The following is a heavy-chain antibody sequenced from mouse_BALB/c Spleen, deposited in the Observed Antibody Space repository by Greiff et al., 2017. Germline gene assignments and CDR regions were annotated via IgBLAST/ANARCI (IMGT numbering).Heavy chain of an antibody. V-gene: IGHV3-8*02. CDR1: GDSITSGY. D-gene: IGHD2-4*01. CDR2: ISYSGST. J-gene: IGHJ3*01. CDR3: ASSGITTGRFAY. Sequence: EVQRVESGPSLVKPSQTLSLTCSVTGDSITSGYWNWIRKFPGNKLEYMGYISYSGSTYYNPSLKSRISITRDTSKNQYYLQLNSVTTEDTATYYCASSGITTGRFAYWGQGTLVTVSA.